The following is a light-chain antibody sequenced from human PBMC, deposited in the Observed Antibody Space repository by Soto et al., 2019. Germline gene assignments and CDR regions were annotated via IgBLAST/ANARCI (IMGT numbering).Light chain of an antibody. Sequence: QSVLTQPPSASGTPGQRVTISCSGSSSNIGSNTVNWYQQLPGTAPKLLIYSNNQRPSGVPDRFSGSKSGTSASLAISGLQSEDEADYYCAAWDDSLHALVFGGGTKVTVL. CDR1: SSNIGSNT. V-gene: IGLV1-44*01. J-gene: IGLJ2*01. CDR2: SNN. CDR3: AAWDDSLHALV.